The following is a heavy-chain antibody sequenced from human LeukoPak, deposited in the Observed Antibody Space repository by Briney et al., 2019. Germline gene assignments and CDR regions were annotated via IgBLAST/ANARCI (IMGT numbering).Heavy chain of an antibody. CDR2: IYPGEFDI. V-gene: IGHV5-51*01. D-gene: IGHD3-22*01. CDR3: ARHAFHNDNSDYYFAH. CDR1: GYSFNDYW. J-gene: IGHJ4*02. Sequence: GESLMISCKGSGYSFNDYWIGWVRQMPGKGLEWMGLIYPGEFDIRYSPSFQGQVTISADKSISTAYLQWKSLKASDTAMYYCARHAFHNDNSDYYFAHWGQGTLVTVSS.